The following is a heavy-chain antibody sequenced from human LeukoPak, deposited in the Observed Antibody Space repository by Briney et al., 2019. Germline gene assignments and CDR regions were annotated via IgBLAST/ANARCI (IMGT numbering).Heavy chain of an antibody. CDR2: ISGSGGST. CDR1: GFTFSTYG. CDR3: AREKVVPTSGGCDY. Sequence: PGRSLRLSCAASGFTFSTYGMHWVRQAPGKGLEWVSAISGSGGSTYYADSVKGRFTISRDNSKNTLYLQMNSLRAEDTAVYYCAREKVVPTSGGCDYWGQGTLVTVSS. J-gene: IGHJ4*02. V-gene: IGHV3-23*01. D-gene: IGHD2-15*01.